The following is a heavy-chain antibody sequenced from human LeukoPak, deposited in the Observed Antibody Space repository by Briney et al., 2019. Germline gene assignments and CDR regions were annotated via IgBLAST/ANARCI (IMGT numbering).Heavy chain of an antibody. V-gene: IGHV1-69*05. D-gene: IGHD4-17*01. CDR1: GGTFSSYA. Sequence: GASVKVSCKASGGTFSSYAISWVRQAPGEGLEWMGGISPIFGKANYAQKLQGRVTITTDESTTTAYMELSSLRSEDTAVYYCARHPRATVTMGPYFDYWGQGTLVTVSS. CDR3: ARHPRATVTMGPYFDY. CDR2: ISPIFGKA. J-gene: IGHJ4*02.